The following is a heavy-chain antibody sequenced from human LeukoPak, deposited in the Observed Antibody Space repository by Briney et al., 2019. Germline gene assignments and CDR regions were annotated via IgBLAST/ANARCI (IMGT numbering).Heavy chain of an antibody. Sequence: APVKVSCKASGYTFTSYGISWVRQAPGQGLEWMGWISVYNGNTNYAQKLQGRVTMTTDTSTSTAYMELRSLRSDDTAVYYCARGSSSIYYYYMDVWGKGTTVTVSS. CDR2: ISVYNGNT. V-gene: IGHV1-18*01. CDR3: ARGSSSIYYYYMDV. J-gene: IGHJ6*03. D-gene: IGHD2-2*01. CDR1: GYTFTSYG.